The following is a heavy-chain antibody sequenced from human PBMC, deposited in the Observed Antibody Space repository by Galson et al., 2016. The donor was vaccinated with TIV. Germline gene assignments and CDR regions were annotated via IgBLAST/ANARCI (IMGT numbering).Heavy chain of an antibody. CDR3: AKDASSQVHDSGSFDS. J-gene: IGHJ4*02. D-gene: IGHD3-10*01. Sequence: SLRLSCAASGFTFNSFAMSWVRQAPGKGLEWVSSISTTGGSTYYADSVKGRFTNSRHYSKNTVYRQMNSLRPDDTAIYYCAKDASSQVHDSGSFDSWGQGTLVTVSS. CDR1: GFTFNSFA. V-gene: IGHV3-23*01. CDR2: ISTTGGST.